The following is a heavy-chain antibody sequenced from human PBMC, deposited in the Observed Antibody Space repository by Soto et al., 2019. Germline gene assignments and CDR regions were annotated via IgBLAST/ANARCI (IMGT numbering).Heavy chain of an antibody. V-gene: IGHV3-66*01. CDR2: IYSGGST. D-gene: IGHD3-9*01. CDR1: GFTVTSNF. CDR3: ARDSYYDILTGQGRDAFDI. J-gene: IGHJ3*02. Sequence: EVQLVESGGGLVQPGGSLRLSCAASGFTVTSNFMSWVRQAPGKGLEWVSVIYSGGSTYYADSVKGRVTISRDNSKNTLYLQMNSLRAEDTAVYYCARDSYYDILTGQGRDAFDIWGQGTMVTVSS.